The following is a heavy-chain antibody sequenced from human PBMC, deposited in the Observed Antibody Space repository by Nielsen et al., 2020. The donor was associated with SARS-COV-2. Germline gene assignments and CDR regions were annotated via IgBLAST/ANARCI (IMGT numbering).Heavy chain of an antibody. J-gene: IGHJ4*02. CDR1: GGTFSSYA. CDR2: IIPIFGTA. D-gene: IGHD6-6*01. Sequence: SVKVSCKASGGTFSSYAISWVRQAPGQGLEWMGGIIPIFGTANYAQKFQGRVTITADESTSTAYMELSSLRSEDTAVYYCARDWGLGSSSSQGFDYWGQGTLVTVSS. CDR3: ARDWGLGSSSSQGFDY. V-gene: IGHV1-69*13.